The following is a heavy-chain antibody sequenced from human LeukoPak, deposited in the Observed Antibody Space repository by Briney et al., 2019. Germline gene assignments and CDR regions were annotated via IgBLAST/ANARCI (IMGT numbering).Heavy chain of an antibody. V-gene: IGHV3-30*04. CDR2: IAADGRDK. CDR1: GFIFSNYA. CDR3: ARRYSSTWYYFDY. J-gene: IGHJ4*02. Sequence: GGSLRLSCAASGFIFSNYAMHWVRQAPGKGLEWVAVIAADGRDKHHADSVKGRFTISRDNSKNTLYLQMNSLRAEDTAVYYCARRYSSTWYYFDYCGQGTLVTVSS. D-gene: IGHD6-13*01.